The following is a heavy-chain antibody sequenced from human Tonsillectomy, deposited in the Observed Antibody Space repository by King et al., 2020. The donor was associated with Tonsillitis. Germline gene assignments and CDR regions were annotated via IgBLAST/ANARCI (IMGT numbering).Heavy chain of an antibody. CDR2: VYSGGST. D-gene: IGHD3-3*01. CDR3: ARADQTEWSGVPDSFTI. V-gene: IGHV4-61*02. CDR1: GGSISSGPYY. J-gene: IGHJ3*02. Sequence: VQLQESGPGLVKPSQTLSLTCTVSGGSISSGPYYWSWIRQPAGKGLEWIGRVYSGGSTNYNPSLRSRVTMSVDPSKDQFYLKLSSVTAADTAVYYCARADQTEWSGVPDSFTISAQGTMITVSS.